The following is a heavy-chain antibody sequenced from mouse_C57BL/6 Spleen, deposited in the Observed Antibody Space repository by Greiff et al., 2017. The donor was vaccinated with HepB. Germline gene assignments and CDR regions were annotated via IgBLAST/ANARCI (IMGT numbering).Heavy chain of an antibody. CDR2: IDPSDSYT. D-gene: IGHD1-1*01. Sequence: QQSCKASGYTFTSYWMHWVKQRPGQGLEWIGEIDPSDSYTNYNQKFKGKSTLTVDKSSSTAYMQLSSLTSEDSAVYYCARKSPSYYGSSYYAMDYWGQGTSVTVSS. J-gene: IGHJ4*01. V-gene: IGHV1-69*01. CDR3: ARKSPSYYGSSYYAMDY. CDR1: GYTFTSYW.